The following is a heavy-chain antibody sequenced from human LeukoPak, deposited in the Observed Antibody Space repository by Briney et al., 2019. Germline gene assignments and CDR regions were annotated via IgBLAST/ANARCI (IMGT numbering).Heavy chain of an antibody. Sequence: SETLSLTCTVSGGSINNYYWDWIRQPPGKGLEWIGYIYYSGSTSYNPSLNSRVTISLDTSKNQFFLKLTSVTAADTAVYYCASRSVGVGALGYWGQGALVTVSS. J-gene: IGHJ4*02. CDR1: GGSINNYY. CDR2: IYYSGST. D-gene: IGHD3-10*01. V-gene: IGHV4-59*08. CDR3: ASRSVGVGALGY.